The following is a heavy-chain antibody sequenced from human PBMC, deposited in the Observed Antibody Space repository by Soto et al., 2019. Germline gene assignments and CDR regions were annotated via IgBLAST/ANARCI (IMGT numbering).Heavy chain of an antibody. Sequence: ASVKVSCKASGYTFTSYGITWVRQAPGQGLEYMGWISAYNGNTNYAQKLQGRVTMTADTSTNTAYMELRSLRSDDTAVYYCARYCSGGSCDSNTAFDIWGQGTMVTVSS. CDR2: ISAYNGNT. J-gene: IGHJ3*02. CDR1: GYTFTSYG. D-gene: IGHD2-15*01. V-gene: IGHV1-18*01. CDR3: ARYCSGGSCDSNTAFDI.